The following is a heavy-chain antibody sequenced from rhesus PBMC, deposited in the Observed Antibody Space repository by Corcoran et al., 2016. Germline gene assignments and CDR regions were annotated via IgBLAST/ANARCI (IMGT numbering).Heavy chain of an antibody. J-gene: IGHJ4*01. Sequence: QVQLQESGPGLVKPSETLSLTCAVSGGSVSSSNWWSWIRPPPGKGLEWIGYITYSGSTSYNPSLKSRVTISRDTSKNQFSLKLSSVTAADTAVYYCARGVTIFGLVTTTFDYWGQGVLVTVSS. CDR1: GGSVSSSNW. D-gene: IGHD3-3*01. CDR2: ITYSGST. CDR3: ARGVTIFGLVTTTFDY. V-gene: IGHV4-122*02.